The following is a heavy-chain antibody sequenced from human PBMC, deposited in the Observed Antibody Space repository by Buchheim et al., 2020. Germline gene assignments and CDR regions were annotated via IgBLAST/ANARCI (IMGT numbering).Heavy chain of an antibody. CDR3: VRDNNGEYS. CDR1: GFTFSAYW. CDR2: IKTDGSNE. D-gene: IGHD4-17*01. Sequence: EVKLVESGGGLVQPGGSLRLSCVASGFTFSAYWMTWVRQTPGKGLEWVANIKTDGSNEYYVDSVKGRFTISRDNAKDALYLQMTAVRVEDTAVYYCVRDNNGEYSGGQGTL. J-gene: IGHJ4*02. V-gene: IGHV3-7*01.